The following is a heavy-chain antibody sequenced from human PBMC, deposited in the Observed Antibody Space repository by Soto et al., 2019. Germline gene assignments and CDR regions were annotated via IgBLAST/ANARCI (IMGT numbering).Heavy chain of an antibody. CDR1: GGSISSYY. Sequence: PSETLSLTCTVSGGSISSYYWSWIRQPPGKGLEWIGYIYYSGSTNYNPSLKSRVTISVDTSKNQFSLKLSSVTAADTAVYYCARGTIFGVVISTYGMDVWGQGTTVPSP. CDR3: ARGTIFGVVISTYGMDV. D-gene: IGHD3-3*01. CDR2: IYYSGST. V-gene: IGHV4-59*01. J-gene: IGHJ6*02.